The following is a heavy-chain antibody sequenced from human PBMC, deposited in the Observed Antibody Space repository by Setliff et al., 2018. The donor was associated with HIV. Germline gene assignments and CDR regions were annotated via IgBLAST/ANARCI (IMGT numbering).Heavy chain of an antibody. V-gene: IGHV1-18*01. J-gene: IGHJ3*02. CDR2: ISGYSDNT. CDR3: ARIRAAALLNAFDI. D-gene: IGHD2-15*01. Sequence: GASVKVSCKASGYTFTNFAISWVRQAPGQGLEWMGWISGYSDNTNYAQNLQGRVTMTTDTSSSTSYMELRSLTSDDTAMYYCARIRAAALLNAFDIWGQGTMVTVSS. CDR1: GYTFTNFA.